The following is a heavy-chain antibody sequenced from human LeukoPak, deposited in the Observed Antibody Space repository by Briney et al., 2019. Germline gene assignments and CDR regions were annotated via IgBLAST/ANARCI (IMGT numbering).Heavy chain of an antibody. CDR2: ISYDGSEK. J-gene: IGHJ4*02. CDR3: AKHYNSFLYCSSTTRYMDFDY. V-gene: IGHV3-30*18. Sequence: GGSLRLSCAVSGFTFSSYGMHWVRQAPGKGLEWVAFISYDGSEKYSADSVKGRFTISRDNSKDTLYLQMNSLRAEDTAVYFCAKHYNSFLYCSSTTRYMDFDYWGQGTLVTVSS. CDR1: GFTFSSYG. D-gene: IGHD2-2*02.